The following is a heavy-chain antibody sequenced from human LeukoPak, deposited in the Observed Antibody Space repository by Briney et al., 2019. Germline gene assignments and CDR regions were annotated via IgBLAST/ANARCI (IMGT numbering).Heavy chain of an antibody. CDR3: ATTVTQASYYYMDV. Sequence: SETLSLTCAVYGGSFSSYYWSWVRQPPGKGLEWIGYIYYSGSTNYNTSLRSRGTITVETSKKQCSLKLSSVTAADTAMYYCATTVTQASYYYMDVWGKGTTVTASS. D-gene: IGHD4-11*01. CDR2: IYYSGST. CDR1: GGSFSSYY. J-gene: IGHJ6*03. V-gene: IGHV4-59*01.